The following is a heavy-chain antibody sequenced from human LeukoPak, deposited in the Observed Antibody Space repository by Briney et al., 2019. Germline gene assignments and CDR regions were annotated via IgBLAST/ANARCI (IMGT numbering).Heavy chain of an antibody. CDR3: ARTIDAGPRDAFDV. CDR2: IYHSGST. CDR1: GYSLSSGYY. Sequence: SETLSLTCTVSGYSLSSGYYWGWSRQPPGKGLEWIGSIYHSGSTYYNPSLKSRVTISVDTSKNQFSLKLSSVTAADTAVYYCARTIDAGPRDAFDVWVQGTMVTVS. J-gene: IGHJ3*01. V-gene: IGHV4-38-2*02. D-gene: IGHD3-3*01.